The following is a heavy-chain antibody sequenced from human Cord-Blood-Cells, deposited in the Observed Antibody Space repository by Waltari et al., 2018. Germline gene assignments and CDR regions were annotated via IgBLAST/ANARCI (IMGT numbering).Heavy chain of an antibody. CDR1: GGPISSGGYS. V-gene: IGHV4-30-2*01. J-gene: IGHJ3*02. D-gene: IGHD1-26*01. CDR3: AREGANYAFDI. Sequence: QLQLQESGSGLVKPSQPLSLTCAVPGGPISSGGYSWSWIRQPPGKGLEWIGYIYHSGSTYYNPSLKSRVTISVDRSKNQFSLKLSSVTAADTAVYYCAREGANYAFDIWGQGTMVTVSS. CDR2: IYHSGST.